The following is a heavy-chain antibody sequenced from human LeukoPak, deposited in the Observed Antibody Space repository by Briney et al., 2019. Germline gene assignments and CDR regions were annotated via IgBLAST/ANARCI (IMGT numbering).Heavy chain of an antibody. D-gene: IGHD1-26*01. V-gene: IGHV1-3*01. CDR2: INAGNGNT. J-gene: IGHJ4*02. Sequence: GASVKVSCKASGYTFTSYAMHWVRQAPGQRLEWMGWINAGNGNTKYSQKSQGRVTITRDTSASTAYMELSSLRSEDTAVYYCASPEIISGSYFDYWGQGTLVTVSS. CDR3: ASPEIISGSYFDY. CDR1: GYTFTSYA.